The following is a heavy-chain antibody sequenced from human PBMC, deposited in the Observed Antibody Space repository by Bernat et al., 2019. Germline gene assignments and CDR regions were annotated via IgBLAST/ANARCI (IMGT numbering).Heavy chain of an antibody. Sequence: EVQLVQSGAEVKKPRESLRISCKGSGYSFTSYWISWVRQMPGKGLEWMGRIDPSDSYTNYSPSFQGHVTISADKSISTAYLQWSSLKASDTAMYYCARHRREVAGPDCSGGSCYIFDYWGQGTLVTVSS. D-gene: IGHD2-15*01. CDR3: ARHRREVAGPDCSGGSCYIFDY. J-gene: IGHJ4*02. V-gene: IGHV5-10-1*03. CDR1: GYSFTSYW. CDR2: IDPSDSYT.